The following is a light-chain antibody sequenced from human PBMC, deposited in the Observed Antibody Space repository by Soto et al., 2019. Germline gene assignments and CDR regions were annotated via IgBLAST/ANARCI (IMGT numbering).Light chain of an antibody. CDR3: QVWDSSSLQYV. Sequence: SYALTQPPSVSVAPGQTARITCGANNIRSKSVHWYRQKPGQAPVLVVYDDYARPSGIPDRFSGSNSGNTATLIINRVEAGDEADYYCQVWDSSSLQYVFGTGTKLTVL. CDR1: NIRSKS. V-gene: IGLV3-21*02. CDR2: DDY. J-gene: IGLJ1*01.